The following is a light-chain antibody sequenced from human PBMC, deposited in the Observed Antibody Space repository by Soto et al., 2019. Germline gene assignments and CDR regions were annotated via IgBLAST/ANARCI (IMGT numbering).Light chain of an antibody. Sequence: IQLTQCPSSQYASVGDRVTITCRASQAIRTALGWYQQKPGKVPKLLIYAASILQSGVPSRFSGSGSGTDFTLTISSLQSEDFAVYYCQQYNSWPPAWTFGQGTKVDIK. CDR3: QQYNSWPPAWT. CDR1: QAIRTA. J-gene: IGKJ1*01. CDR2: AAS. V-gene: IGKV1-17*01.